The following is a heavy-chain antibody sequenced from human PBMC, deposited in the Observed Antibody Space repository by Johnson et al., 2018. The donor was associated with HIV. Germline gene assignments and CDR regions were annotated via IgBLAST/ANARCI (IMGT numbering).Heavy chain of an antibody. Sequence: QVQLVESGGGLIQPGGSLRLSCAASGFTVSSKYMSWVRQAPGKGLEWVAVISYDGSNKYYADSVKGRFTISRDNSKNTLYLQMNSLRAEDTAVYYCLSQWLVRNAFDIWGQGTMVTVSS. J-gene: IGHJ3*02. CDR2: ISYDGSNK. D-gene: IGHD6-19*01. CDR3: LSQWLVRNAFDI. CDR1: GFTVSSKY. V-gene: IGHV3-30-3*01.